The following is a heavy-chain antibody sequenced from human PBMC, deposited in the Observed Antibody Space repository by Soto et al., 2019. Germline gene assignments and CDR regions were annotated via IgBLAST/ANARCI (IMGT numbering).Heavy chain of an antibody. CDR1: GFTFNNAW. V-gene: IGHV3-15*07. D-gene: IGHD6-13*01. J-gene: IGHJ4*02. CDR3: TTDAAARAAAGCGY. CDR2: IKRKPDGETR. Sequence: EVQLVESGGDLVKPGGSLRLSCAASGFTFNNAWMNWVRQAPGKGLEWVGRIKRKPDGETRDYAAPVKGRFTISRDDSKNTLYLQMNSLKTEDTAVYYCTTDAAARAAAGCGYWGQGTLVTVSS.